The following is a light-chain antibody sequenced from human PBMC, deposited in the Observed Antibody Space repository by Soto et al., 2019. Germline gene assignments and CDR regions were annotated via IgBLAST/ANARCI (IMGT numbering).Light chain of an antibody. CDR2: EVT. CDR1: SSDVGAYNY. V-gene: IGLV2-8*01. J-gene: IGLJ3*02. CDR3: SSFAGANSWV. Sequence: QSALTQPPSASGSPEQSVTISCTGTSSDVGAYNYVSWYQQHPGKAPKLMIYEVTKRPSGVPDRFSGSKSGNTASLTVSGLQAEDEADYYCSSFAGANSWVFGGGTKVTVL.